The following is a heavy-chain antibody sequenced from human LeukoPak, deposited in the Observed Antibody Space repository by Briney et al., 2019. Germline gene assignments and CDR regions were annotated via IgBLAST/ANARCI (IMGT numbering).Heavy chain of an antibody. J-gene: IGHJ4*02. D-gene: IGHD5-18*01. CDR2: IYYTGAT. V-gene: IGHV4-59*01. CDR1: GGSISSYY. Sequence: SETLSLTCTASGGSISSYYWSWIRLPPGKGLEWIGYIYYTGATYYNPSLKSRVTISLDTSKNQFSLKLSSVTAADAAVYYCARAGYSYGTGYYFDYWGQGALVTVSS. CDR3: ARAGYSYGTGYYFDY.